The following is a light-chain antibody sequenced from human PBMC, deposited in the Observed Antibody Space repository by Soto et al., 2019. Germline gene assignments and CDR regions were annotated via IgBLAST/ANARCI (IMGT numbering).Light chain of an antibody. CDR3: AAWDDSLRGPV. CDR2: STN. J-gene: IGLJ2*01. CDR1: SSNIGTNY. V-gene: IGLV1-47*02. Sequence: QSVLTQPPSASGTPGQRVTISCSGSSSNIGTNYVYWYQQLPGTAPKLLIYSTNQRPSGVPDRFSGSKSGTSASLAISGLRSEDEADYYCAAWDDSLRGPVFGGGTKLTVL.